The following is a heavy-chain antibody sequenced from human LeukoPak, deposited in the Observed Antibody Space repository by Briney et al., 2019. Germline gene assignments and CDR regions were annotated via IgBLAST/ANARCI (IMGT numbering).Heavy chain of an antibody. CDR3: ARDLQADLNWFDP. V-gene: IGHV1-69*11. D-gene: IGHD4-11*01. CDR2: IIPILGTA. Sequence: SVKVSCKASGGTFSSYAISWVRQAPGQGLEWMGRIIPILGTANYAQKFQGRVTITADESTSTAYMELSSLRSEDTAVYYCARDLQADLNWFDPWGQGTLVTVSS. CDR1: GGTFSSYA. J-gene: IGHJ5*02.